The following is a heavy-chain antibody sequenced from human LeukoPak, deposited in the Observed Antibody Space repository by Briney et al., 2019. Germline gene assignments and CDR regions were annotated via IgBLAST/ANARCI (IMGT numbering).Heavy chain of an antibody. CDR1: GFTFSSYA. J-gene: IGHJ5*02. V-gene: IGHV3-23*01. CDR2: ISGSDGST. Sequence: PGGSLRLSCAASGFTFSSYAMSWVRQAPGKGLEWVSSISGSDGSTYHADSVKGRFTISRDNSKNTLYLQMNSLGAEDTAVYFCAKEQRGYSGYAVGSWFDPWGQGTLVTVSS. CDR3: AKEQRGYSGYAVGSWFDP. D-gene: IGHD5-12*01.